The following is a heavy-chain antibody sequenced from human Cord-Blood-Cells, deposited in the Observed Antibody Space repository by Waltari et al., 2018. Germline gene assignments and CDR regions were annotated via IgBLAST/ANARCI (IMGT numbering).Heavy chain of an antibody. V-gene: IGHV4-61*01. CDR2: IYYSGST. CDR1: GGSVSSGSYY. CDR3: ARDSGNWYFDL. Sequence: QVQLQESGPGLVKPSETLSLTCTVSGGSVSSGSYYWSWIRQPPGKGLEWIGYIYYSGSTKYNPSLKGRVTISVDTSKTQFSRKLGSVTAADTAVYYWARDSGNWYFDLWGRGTLVTVSS. D-gene: IGHD1-26*01. J-gene: IGHJ2*01.